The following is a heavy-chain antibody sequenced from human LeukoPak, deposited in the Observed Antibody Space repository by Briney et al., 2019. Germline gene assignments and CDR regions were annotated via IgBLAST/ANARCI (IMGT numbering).Heavy chain of an antibody. CDR1: GHSISSNYY. D-gene: IGHD3-3*01. CDR2: ICHSGST. V-gene: IGHV4-38-2*01. CDR3: ARHDYYHFWSTLNWFDP. Sequence: PSETLSLTCSVFGHSISSNYYWAWIRQPPGKGLEWIGSICHSGSTFYNPSLRSRVTLSVDTSENHFSLKVKSVSATDTAVYYCARHDYYHFWSTLNWFDPWGQGTLVTVSS. J-gene: IGHJ5*02.